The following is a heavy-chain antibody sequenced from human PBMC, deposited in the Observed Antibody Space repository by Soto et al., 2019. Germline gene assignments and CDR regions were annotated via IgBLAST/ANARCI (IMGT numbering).Heavy chain of an antibody. V-gene: IGHV1-69*12. CDR1: GGTFSNYA. CDR2: IMPIFGRA. CDR3: ASWLKEAGVGCGSDYGMDG. J-gene: IGHJ6*02. D-gene: IGHD6-19*01. Sequence: QVQLVQSGAEVKKPGSSVKVSCKASGGTFSNYAFSWVRQAPGQGLEWLGGIMPIFGRADYAQKFRGRVTITADXSXXXAXVVLSSLGSEDTAVYYCASWLKEAGVGCGSDYGMDGWGQGTTVTVSS.